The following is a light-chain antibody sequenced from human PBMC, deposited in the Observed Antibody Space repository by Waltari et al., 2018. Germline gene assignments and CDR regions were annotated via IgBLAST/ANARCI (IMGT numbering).Light chain of an antibody. Sequence: QSVLTQPPSASGTPGQRVTFSCSGTRSNIGSNSVNWYRQVPGTAPKLLIHSNNQSPSGAPDRFSGPRSGTSASLAISGLQSEEEADYYCAAWDDSVKGHWVFGGGTKLTVL. J-gene: IGLJ3*02. CDR3: AAWDDSVKGHWV. CDR1: RSNIGSNS. CDR2: SNN. V-gene: IGLV1-44*01.